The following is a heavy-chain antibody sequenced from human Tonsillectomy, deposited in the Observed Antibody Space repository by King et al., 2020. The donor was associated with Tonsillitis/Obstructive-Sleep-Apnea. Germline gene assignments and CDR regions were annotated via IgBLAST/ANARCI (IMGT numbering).Heavy chain of an antibody. V-gene: IGHV3-64D*06. CDR1: GFTFSSYA. CDR3: VKGGDIVVVPAAHPYYYYGMDV. J-gene: IGHJ6*02. CDR2: ISSNGGST. D-gene: IGHD2-2*01. Sequence: DVQLVESGGGLVQPGGSLRLSCSASGFTFSSYAMHWVRQAPGKGLEYVSAISSNGGSTYYADSVKGRFTISRDNSKNTLYLQMSSLRAEATAVYYCVKGGDIVVVPAAHPYYYYGMDVWGQGTTVTVSS.